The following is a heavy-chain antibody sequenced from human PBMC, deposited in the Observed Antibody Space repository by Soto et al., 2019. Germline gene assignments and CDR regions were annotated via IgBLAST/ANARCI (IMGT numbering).Heavy chain of an antibody. CDR3: ARDLRYFDRTYYFDY. CDR1: GYTFTSYG. CDR2: ISAYNGNT. D-gene: IGHD3-9*01. J-gene: IGHJ4*02. V-gene: IGHV1-18*01. Sequence: GASVKVSCKASGYTFTSYGISWVRQAPGQGLEWMGWISAYNGNTNYAQKLQGRVTMTTDTSTSTAYMELRSLRSDDTAVYYCARDLRYFDRTYYFDYWGQGTLVTVSS.